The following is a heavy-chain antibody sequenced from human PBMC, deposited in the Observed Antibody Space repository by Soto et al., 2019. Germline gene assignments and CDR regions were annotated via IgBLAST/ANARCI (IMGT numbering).Heavy chain of an antibody. Sequence: ASVKVSCKASGYTFTAYAIHWVRQAPGQRLEWMGWIHAGNGNTKYSQNFQDRVTITRDTSATTAYMEMSGLRSEDTAMYYCARMETGRVVTRPNWFDPWGQGTLVTVSS. V-gene: IGHV1-3*01. J-gene: IGHJ5*02. CDR3: ARMETGRVVTRPNWFDP. CDR2: IHAGNGNT. D-gene: IGHD2-21*02. CDR1: GYTFTAYA.